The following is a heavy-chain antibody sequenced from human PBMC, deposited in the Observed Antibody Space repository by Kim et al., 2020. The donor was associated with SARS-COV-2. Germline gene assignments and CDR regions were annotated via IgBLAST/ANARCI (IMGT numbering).Heavy chain of an antibody. Sequence: GGSLRLSCAASGFTFSSYSMNWVRQAPGKGLEWVSSITSNSTYIYYADSVKGRFTISRDNAKNSLSLQMNSLRAEDAAVYYCVRGGKYFDLWGRGTLVTVSS. CDR3: VRGGKYFDL. V-gene: IGHV3-21*01. D-gene: IGHD3-10*01. CDR1: GFTFSSYS. J-gene: IGHJ2*01. CDR2: ITSNSTYI.